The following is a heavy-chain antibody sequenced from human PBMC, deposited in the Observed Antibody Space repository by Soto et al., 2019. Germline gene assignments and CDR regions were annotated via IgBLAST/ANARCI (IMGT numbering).Heavy chain of an antibody. J-gene: IGHJ6*02. CDR2: ISAYNGNT. D-gene: IGHD1-20*01. V-gene: IGHV1-18*01. CDR3: ERVLTGTLYGMDV. CDR1: GYPFTSYG. Sequence: XSVKVSCKASGYPFTSYGIIWVRQAPGQGLEWMGWISAYNGNTNYAQKLQGRVTMTTDTSTSTAYMELRSLRSDDTAVYYCERVLTGTLYGMDVWGQGTTVTVSS.